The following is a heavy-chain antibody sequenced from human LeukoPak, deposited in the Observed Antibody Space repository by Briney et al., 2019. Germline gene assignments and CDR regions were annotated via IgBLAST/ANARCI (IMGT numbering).Heavy chain of an antibody. CDR2: LGIAGDT. D-gene: IGHD1-26*01. CDR3: ARQMQSHGNFDS. Sequence: GGSLRLSCAASGFTVSSYAMHWVRHPMGKGLEWVSALGIAGDTFYPGSVKGRFTISRENARNSLHLQMNSLRAEDTAMYYCARQMQSHGNFDSWGQGTLVTVSS. V-gene: IGHV3-13*01. J-gene: IGHJ4*02. CDR1: GFTVSSYA.